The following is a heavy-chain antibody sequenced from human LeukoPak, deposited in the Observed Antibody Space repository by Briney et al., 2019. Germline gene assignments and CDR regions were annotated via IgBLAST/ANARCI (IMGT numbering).Heavy chain of an antibody. J-gene: IGHJ4*02. Sequence: SETLSLTCTVSGGSISSSSYYWGWIRQPPGKGLGWIGSIYYSGSTYYNPSLKSRVTISVDTSKNQFSLKLSSVTAADTAVYYCAREVTMIVVVYYFDYWGQGTLVTVSS. CDR2: IYYSGST. V-gene: IGHV4-39*02. CDR3: AREVTMIVVVYYFDY. CDR1: GGSISSSSYY. D-gene: IGHD3-22*01.